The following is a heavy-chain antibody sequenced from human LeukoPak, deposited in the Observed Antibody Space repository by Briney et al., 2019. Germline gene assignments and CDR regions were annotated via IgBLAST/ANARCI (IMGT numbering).Heavy chain of an antibody. J-gene: IGHJ5*02. CDR2: ISGSGDTT. D-gene: IGHD3-3*02. Sequence: PGGSLRLSCAASGFTFNNYAMSWVRQAPGKALEWVSAISGSGDTTYYADSVKGRFTVSRDNSKNTLYLQMNSLRAEDTAVYYCANLGLGFNWFDPWGQGTLVTVSS. CDR1: GFTFNNYA. V-gene: IGHV3-23*01. CDR3: ANLGLGFNWFDP.